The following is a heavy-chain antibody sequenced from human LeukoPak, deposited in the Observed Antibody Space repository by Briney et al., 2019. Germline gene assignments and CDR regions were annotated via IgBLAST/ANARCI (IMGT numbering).Heavy chain of an antibody. D-gene: IGHD6-13*01. J-gene: IGHJ4*02. Sequence: GGSLRLSCAASGLTFSSYWMHWVRQAPGKGLLWVSRTNSDGSSTSYADSVKGRFTISRDNAKNTLYLQMNSLRAEDTAVYYCARRIAAAAAPYYFDYWGQGTLVTVSS. CDR2: TNSDGSST. CDR3: ARRIAAAAAPYYFDY. V-gene: IGHV3-74*01. CDR1: GLTFSSYW.